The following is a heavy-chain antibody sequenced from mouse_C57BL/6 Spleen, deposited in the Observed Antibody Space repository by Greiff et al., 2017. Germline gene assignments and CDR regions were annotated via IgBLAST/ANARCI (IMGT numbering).Heavy chain of an antibody. CDR3: ARRAYYSNYFYAMDY. J-gene: IGHJ4*01. D-gene: IGHD2-5*01. CDR2: IYPGSGST. Sequence: VQLQQSGAELVKPGASVKMSCKASGYTFTSYWITWVKQRPGQGLEWIGDIYPGSGSTNYNEKFKSKATLTVDTSSSTAYMQLSSLTSEDSAVYYCARRAYYSNYFYAMDYWGQGTSVTVSS. V-gene: IGHV1-55*01. CDR1: GYTFTSYW.